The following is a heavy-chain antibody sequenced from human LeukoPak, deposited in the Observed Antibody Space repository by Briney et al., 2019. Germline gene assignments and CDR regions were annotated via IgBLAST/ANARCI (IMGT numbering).Heavy chain of an antibody. CDR1: GFTFSTYA. J-gene: IGHJ4*02. D-gene: IGHD5-18*01. CDR2: ISASGGST. CDR3: AKEVLGGYSYGYGFAN. Sequence: GGSLRLSCAASGFTFSTYAMYWARQAPGEGLEWVSGISASGGSTYYADSVKGRFTVSRDNPKNTLYLQMNSLRAEDTALYYCAKEVLGGYSYGYGFANWGQGTLVTVSS. V-gene: IGHV3-23*01.